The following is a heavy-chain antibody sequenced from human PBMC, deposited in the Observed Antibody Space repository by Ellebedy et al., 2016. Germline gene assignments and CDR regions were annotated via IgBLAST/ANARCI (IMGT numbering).Heavy chain of an antibody. CDR3: ASHRRLHVFDT. CDR1: GGTFSSFA. V-gene: IGHV1-69*13. CDR2: IIPIFGTT. Sequence: ASVKVSCKASGGTFSSFAITWVRQAPGQGLEWMGGIIPIFGTTNYAQKFQGRVTITADESTSPSYLEMSSLRSEDTAVYYCASHRRLHVFDTWGQGTMVTVSS. J-gene: IGHJ3*02. D-gene: IGHD3-16*01.